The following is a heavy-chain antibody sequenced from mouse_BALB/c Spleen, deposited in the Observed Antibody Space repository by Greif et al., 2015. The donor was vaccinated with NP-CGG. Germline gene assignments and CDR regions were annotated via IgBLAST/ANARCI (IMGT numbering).Heavy chain of an antibody. Sequence: QVQLQQPGAELMKPGASVKISCKATGYTFSSYWIEWVKQRPGHGLEWIGEILPGSGSTNYNEKFKGKATFTADTSSNTAYVQLSSLTSEDSAVYYCARWRRYDEDYFDYWGQGTTLTVSS. CDR2: ILPGSGST. V-gene: IGHV1-9*01. CDR3: ARWRRYDEDYFDY. J-gene: IGHJ2*01. CDR1: GYTFSSYW. D-gene: IGHD2-14*01.